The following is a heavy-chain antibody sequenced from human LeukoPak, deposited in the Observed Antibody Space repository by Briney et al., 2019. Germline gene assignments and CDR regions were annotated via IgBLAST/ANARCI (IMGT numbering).Heavy chain of an antibody. CDR2: ISGSGGST. CDR1: GFTFSSYG. V-gene: IGHV3-23*01. Sequence: GGSLRLSCAASGFTFSSYGMSWVRQAPGKGLEWASAISGSGGSTYYADSVKGRFTISRDNSKNTLYLQMNSLRAEDTAVYYCASYPRYTSGWYSNVYWGQGTLVTVSS. D-gene: IGHD6-19*01. J-gene: IGHJ4*02. CDR3: ASYPRYTSGWYSNVY.